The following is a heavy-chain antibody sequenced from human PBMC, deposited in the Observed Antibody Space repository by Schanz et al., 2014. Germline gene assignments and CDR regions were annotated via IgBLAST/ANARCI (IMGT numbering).Heavy chain of an antibody. CDR1: GFTFSSYA. CDR2: ISGSGGST. CDR3: AKGRFGELSAFDI. Sequence: EVHLVESGGGLAQPGGSLRLSCAASGFTFSSYAMSWVRQAPGKGLEWVSAISGSGGSTYYADSVKGRFTISRDNSKNTLYLQMNSLRAEDTAVYYCAKGRFGELSAFDIWGQGTMVTVSS. D-gene: IGHD3-10*01. J-gene: IGHJ3*02. V-gene: IGHV3-23*04.